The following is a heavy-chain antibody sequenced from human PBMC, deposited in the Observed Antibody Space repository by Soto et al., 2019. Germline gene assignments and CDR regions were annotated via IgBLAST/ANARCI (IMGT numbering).Heavy chain of an antibody. CDR3: ARAHLTIFGVVNYNWFDP. Sequence: LRLSCAASGFTFSSYAMHWVRQAPGKGLEWVAVISYDGSNKYYADSVKGRFTISRDNSKNTLYLQMNSLRAEDTAVYYCARAHLTIFGVVNYNWFDPWGQGTLVTVSS. J-gene: IGHJ5*02. D-gene: IGHD3-3*01. CDR1: GFTFSSYA. CDR2: ISYDGSNK. V-gene: IGHV3-30-3*01.